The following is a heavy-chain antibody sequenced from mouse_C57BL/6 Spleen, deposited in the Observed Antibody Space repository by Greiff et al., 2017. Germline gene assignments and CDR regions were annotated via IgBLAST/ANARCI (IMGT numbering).Heavy chain of an antibody. V-gene: IGHV2-6-1*01. J-gene: IGHJ4*01. D-gene: IGHD6-5*01. CDR2: IWSDGST. Sequence: VQLQQSGPGLVAPSQSLSITCTASGFSLTSYGVHWVRQPPGKGLEWLVVIWSDGSTTYNAALKSRLSISKDNSKSQVFLKMNSLQTDDTAMYYCARHALYYFAMDYWGQGTSVTVAS. CDR3: ARHALYYFAMDY. CDR1: GFSLTSYG.